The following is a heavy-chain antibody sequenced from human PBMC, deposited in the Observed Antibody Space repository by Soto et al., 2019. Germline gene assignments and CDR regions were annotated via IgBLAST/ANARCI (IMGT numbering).Heavy chain of an antibody. J-gene: IGHJ5*02. Sequence: SETLSLTCTISGGSIRGYYWSWIRQPPGKGPEWIGYIYYSGSTNYNPSLKSRVTISLDTSKKQFSLKLSSVTAADTAVYYCARDGSGSYFNWFDPWGQGTLVTVSS. D-gene: IGHD3-10*01. CDR1: GGSIRGYY. V-gene: IGHV4-59*01. CDR3: ARDGSGSYFNWFDP. CDR2: IYYSGST.